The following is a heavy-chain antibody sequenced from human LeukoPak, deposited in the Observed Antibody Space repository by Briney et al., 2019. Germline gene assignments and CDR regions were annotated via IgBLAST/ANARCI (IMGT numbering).Heavy chain of an antibody. CDR3: ARDTTVTTGRRNWFDP. CDR1: GYSISSGYY. D-gene: IGHD4-17*01. J-gene: IGHJ5*02. CDR2: IYHSGST. Sequence: PSETLSLTCAVSGYSISSGYYWGWIRQPPGKGLEWIGSIYHSGSTYYDPSLKSRVTISVDTSKNQFSLKLSSVTAADTAVYYCARDTTVTTGRRNWFDPWGQGTLVTVSS. V-gene: IGHV4-38-2*02.